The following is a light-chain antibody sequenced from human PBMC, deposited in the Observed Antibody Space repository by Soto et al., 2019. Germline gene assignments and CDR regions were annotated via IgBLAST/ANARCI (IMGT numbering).Light chain of an antibody. J-gene: IGKJ4*01. CDR2: DAS. CDR1: QGISSW. CDR3: QQYNSYPLT. Sequence: DIQMTQSPSSLSASVGDRVTITCRASQGISSWLVWYQQKPEKAPKSLIYDASNLQSGVPSRFSGSGSGTDFTLTISSLQPEDSATYYCQQYNSYPLTFGGGTKVEIK. V-gene: IGKV1D-16*01.